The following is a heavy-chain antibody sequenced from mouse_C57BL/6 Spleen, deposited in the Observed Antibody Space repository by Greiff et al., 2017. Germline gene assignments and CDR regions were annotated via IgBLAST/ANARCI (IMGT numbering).Heavy chain of an antibody. Sequence: VQLQQSGAELVRPGASVKLSCTASGFNLKDDYLPWVKQRPEQGLAWIGWLAPENGDTEYASKFQGKATITADTSSNTAYLQLSSLTSEDTAVYYCTTLGSSYAYYYAMDYGGQGTAVTVSS. J-gene: IGHJ4*01. V-gene: IGHV14-4*01. CDR1: GFNLKDDY. D-gene: IGHD1-1*01. CDR3: TTLGSSYAYYYAMDY. CDR2: LAPENGDT.